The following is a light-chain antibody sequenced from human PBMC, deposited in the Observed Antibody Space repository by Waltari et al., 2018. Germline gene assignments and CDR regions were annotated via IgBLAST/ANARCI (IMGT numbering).Light chain of an antibody. CDR2: DAS. J-gene: IGKJ4*01. V-gene: IGKV3-11*01. CDR3: QQRSNWRGLT. CDR1: QSVSSY. Sequence: EIVFTQSPATLSLSPGERATLSCRASQSVSSYLAWYQQKPGQAPRLLIYDASNRATGIPARFSGSGSGTDFTLTISSLEPEDFAVYYCQQRSNWRGLTFGGGTKVEIK.